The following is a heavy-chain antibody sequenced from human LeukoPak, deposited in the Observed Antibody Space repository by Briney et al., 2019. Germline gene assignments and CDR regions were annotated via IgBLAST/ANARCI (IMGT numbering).Heavy chain of an antibody. CDR2: ISTSGNTI. V-gene: IGHV3-48*03. CDR1: GFTFSSYD. CDR3: AKVGSVVPAGGFDY. D-gene: IGHD2-2*01. Sequence: PGGSLRLSCAASGFTFSSYDMNWLRQAPGKGLEWVSYISTSGNTIYYADSVKGRFTISRDNAKNSLYLQMNSLRAEDTAVYYCAKVGSVVPAGGFDYWGQGTLVTVSS. J-gene: IGHJ4*02.